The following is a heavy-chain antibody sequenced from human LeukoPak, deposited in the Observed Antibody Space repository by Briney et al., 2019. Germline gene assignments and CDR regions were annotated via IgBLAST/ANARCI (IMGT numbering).Heavy chain of an antibody. V-gene: IGHV5-51*01. CDR1: GYSFTSYW. D-gene: IGHD3-22*01. CDR2: IYPGDSDT. Sequence: LKISCTGSGYSFTSYWIGWVRQMPGHGLEWMGIIYPGDSDTRYSPSFQGQVTISADKSISTAYLQWSSLKASDTAMYYCARQMTATYYYDSSGYYSDYWGQGTLVTVSS. CDR3: ARQMTATYYYDSSGYYSDY. J-gene: IGHJ4*02.